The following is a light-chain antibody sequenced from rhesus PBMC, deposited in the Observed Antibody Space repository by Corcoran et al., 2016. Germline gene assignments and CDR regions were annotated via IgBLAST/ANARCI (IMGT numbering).Light chain of an antibody. Sequence: DIQLTQSPSSLSASIGDKVTITCRSSQGIGSFLAWYQQTSGKTPKLLIYYASTLQYGIPSRFSGSGTGTVFTPTISSLQPEDFATCFCQRRNGYPFTFGPGTKLDIK. CDR3: QRRNGYPFT. V-gene: IGKV1-38*01. CDR2: YAS. CDR1: QGIGSF. J-gene: IGKJ3*01.